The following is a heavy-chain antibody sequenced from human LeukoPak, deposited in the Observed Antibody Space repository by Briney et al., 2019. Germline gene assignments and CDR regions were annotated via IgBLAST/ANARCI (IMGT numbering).Heavy chain of an antibody. J-gene: IGHJ6*02. Sequence: ASVKVSCKASGYTFTSYDINWVRQATGQGLEWMGWMNPNSGNTGYAQKFQGRVTMTRNTPISTAYMELSSLRSEDTAVYYCARDKSGGGSFTYYYYYGMDVWGQGTTVTVSS. V-gene: IGHV1-8*01. CDR2: MNPNSGNT. CDR3: ARDKSGGGSFTYYYYYGMDV. D-gene: IGHD2-15*01. CDR1: GYTFTSYD.